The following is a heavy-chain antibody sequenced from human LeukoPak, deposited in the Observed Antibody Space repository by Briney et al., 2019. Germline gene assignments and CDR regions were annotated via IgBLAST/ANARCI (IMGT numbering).Heavy chain of an antibody. V-gene: IGHV1-2*02. J-gene: IGHJ4*02. CDR2: INPNSGGT. CDR3: AKDPRTAERLPIFGVARRPYFFDC. D-gene: IGHD3-3*01. CDR1: GYTFTGYY. Sequence: ASVKVSCKASGYTFTGYYIHWVRQAPGQGLEWMGWINPNSGGTNYAQKFQGRVTMTRDTSISTAYMELSSLRAEDTAVYYCAKDPRTAERLPIFGVARRPYFFDCWGQGTLVTVSS.